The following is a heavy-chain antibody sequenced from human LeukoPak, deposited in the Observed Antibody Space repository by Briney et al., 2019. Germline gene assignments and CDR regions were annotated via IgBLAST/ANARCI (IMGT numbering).Heavy chain of an antibody. Sequence: PSETLSLTCSVSGGSISGYYWSWIRQPPGQTLEWIGYIYSSGSTNYNPSLQSRVTMSVDTSMNQFSLKLSSVTAADTAVYYCARDEKKSGCVDYWGQGTLVTVSS. CDR2: IYSSGST. V-gene: IGHV4-59*12. J-gene: IGHJ4*02. CDR3: ARDEKKSGCVDY. CDR1: GGSISGYY. D-gene: IGHD1-26*01.